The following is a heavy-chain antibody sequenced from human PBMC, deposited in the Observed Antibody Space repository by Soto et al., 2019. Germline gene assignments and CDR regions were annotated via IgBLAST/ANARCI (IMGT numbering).Heavy chain of an antibody. J-gene: IGHJ6*03. CDR1: GFTFDDYA. D-gene: IGHD3-3*01. Sequence: GGSLRLSCAASGFTFDDYAMHWVRQAPGKGLEWVSGISWNSGSICYADSVKGRFTISRDNAKNSLYLQMNSLRAEDTALYYCAKAFDYYYYYMDVWGKGTTVTVSS. V-gene: IGHV3-9*01. CDR2: ISWNSGSI. CDR3: AKAFDYYYYYMDV.